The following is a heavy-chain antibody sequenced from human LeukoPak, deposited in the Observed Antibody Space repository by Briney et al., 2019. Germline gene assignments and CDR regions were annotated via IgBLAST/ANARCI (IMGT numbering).Heavy chain of an antibody. CDR3: ARDHPHETTVTTPWFDP. J-gene: IGHJ5*02. CDR2: IYYSGST. Sequence: SETLSLTCAVSGYSISSGSYHWSWIRQPAGKGLEWIGYIYYSGSTNYNPSLKSRVTISVDTSKNQFSLKLSSVTAADTAVYYCARDHPHETTVTTPWFDPWGQGTLVTVSS. D-gene: IGHD4-17*01. V-gene: IGHV4-61*10. CDR1: GYSISSGSYH.